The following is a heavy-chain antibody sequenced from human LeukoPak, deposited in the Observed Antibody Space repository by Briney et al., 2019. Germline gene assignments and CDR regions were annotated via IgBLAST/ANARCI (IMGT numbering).Heavy chain of an antibody. CDR1: GFPFSYYG. CDR3: ARHSSTKRPFDY. D-gene: IGHD6-13*01. Sequence: GGSLRLSCAASGFPFSYYGFHWVRQAPGKGLEWVAFIRFDGDDTYYSESVKGRFTISRDTSRSTLYLQMNSLRAEDTAVYYCARHSSTKRPFDYWGQGTLVTVSS. CDR2: IRFDGDDT. V-gene: IGHV3-30*02. J-gene: IGHJ4*02.